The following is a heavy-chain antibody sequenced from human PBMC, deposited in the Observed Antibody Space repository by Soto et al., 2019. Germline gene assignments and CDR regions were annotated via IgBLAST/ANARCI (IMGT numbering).Heavy chain of an antibody. D-gene: IGHD2-2*01. CDR1: GGSISSYY. J-gene: IGHJ4*02. CDR3: ARLPAPRYCSSTSCPSY. V-gene: IGHV4-59*08. CDR2: IYYSGST. Sequence: SETLSLTCTVSGGSISSYYWSWIRQPPGKGLEWIGYIYYSGSTNYNPSLKSRVTISVDTSKNQFSLKLSSVTAADTAVYYCARLPAPRYCSSTSCPSYWGQGTLVTFSS.